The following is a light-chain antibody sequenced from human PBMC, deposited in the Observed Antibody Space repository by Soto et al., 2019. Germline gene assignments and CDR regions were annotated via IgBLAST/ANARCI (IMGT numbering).Light chain of an antibody. J-gene: IGKJ4*01. Sequence: EIVLTQSPGTLSLSPGERATLSCRASQSISSSYLAWYQHKPGQPPRLLLYRTFSRATGIPDRFSGSGSGTDFTLTISRLEPEDFAVYFCQQFSSSPLTFGGGTKVEI. CDR1: QSISSSY. CDR3: QQFSSSPLT. V-gene: IGKV3-20*01. CDR2: RTF.